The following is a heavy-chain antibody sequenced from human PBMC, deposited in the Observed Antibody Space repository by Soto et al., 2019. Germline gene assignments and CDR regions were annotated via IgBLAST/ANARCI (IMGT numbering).Heavy chain of an antibody. Sequence: QVQLVESGGGVVQPGRSLRLSCAASGFTFSSYGMHWVRQAPGKGLEGVAVIWYDGSNKYYADSVKGRFTISRDNSKNTLYLQMNSLRAEDTAVYYCARDARDILTGTYFDYWGQGTLVTVSS. V-gene: IGHV3-33*01. D-gene: IGHD3-9*01. J-gene: IGHJ4*02. CDR3: ARDARDILTGTYFDY. CDR1: GFTFSSYG. CDR2: IWYDGSNK.